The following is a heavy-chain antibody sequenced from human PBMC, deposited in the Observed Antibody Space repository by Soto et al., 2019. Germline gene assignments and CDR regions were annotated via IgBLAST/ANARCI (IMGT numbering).Heavy chain of an antibody. D-gene: IGHD6-19*01. CDR3: AKDLLPIAVAGTGLPDY. J-gene: IGHJ4*02. V-gene: IGHV3-23*01. CDR1: GFTFTNYA. CDR2: ISASGGST. Sequence: WGSLRLSCAASGFTFTNYAITWFRHSPFKGLEWVSGISASGGSTYYADSVKGRFTISRDNAKNSLYLQMNSLRAEDTALYYCAKDLLPIAVAGTGLPDYWGQGTLVTVSS.